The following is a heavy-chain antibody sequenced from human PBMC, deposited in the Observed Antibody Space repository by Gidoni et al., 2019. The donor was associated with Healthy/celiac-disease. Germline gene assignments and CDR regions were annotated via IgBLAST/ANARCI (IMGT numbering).Heavy chain of an antibody. CDR3: ARDRSAAASGGMDV. J-gene: IGHJ6*02. V-gene: IGHV1-69*08. CDR1: GGTFSSYT. CDR2: IIPILGIA. Sequence: QVQLVQSGAEVKTPGSSVKVSCTASGGTFSSYTISWVRQAHGQGLEWMGRIIPILGIANYAQKFQGRVTITADKSTSTAYMELSSLRSEDTAVYYCARDRSAAASGGMDVWGQGTTVTVSS. D-gene: IGHD6-13*01.